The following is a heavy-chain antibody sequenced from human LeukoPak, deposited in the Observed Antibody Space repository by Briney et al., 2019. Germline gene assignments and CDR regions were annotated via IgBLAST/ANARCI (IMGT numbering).Heavy chain of an antibody. J-gene: IGHJ1*01. CDR3: ARDVEGSGWSNFQH. V-gene: IGHV4-59*01. Sequence: SETLSLTCTVSGGSISSYYWSWIRQPPGKGLEWIGYIYYSGSTNYNPSLKSRVTISVDMSKNQFSLKLSSVTAADTAVYYCARDVEGSGWSNFQHWGQGTLVTVSS. CDR2: IYYSGST. CDR1: GGSISSYY. D-gene: IGHD6-19*01.